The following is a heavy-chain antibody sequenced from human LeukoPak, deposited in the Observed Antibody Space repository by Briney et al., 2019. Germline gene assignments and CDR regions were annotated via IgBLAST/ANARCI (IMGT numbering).Heavy chain of an antibody. Sequence: GGSLRLSCAASGFTVSSNYMSWVRQAPGKGLEWVSVIYSGGSTYYADSVKGRFTISRDNSKNTLYLQMNSLRAEDTAVYYCARGAYDFWSDLPIYGDYWGQGTLVTVSS. CDR1: GFTVSSNY. CDR3: ARGAYDFWSDLPIYGDY. V-gene: IGHV3-66*01. J-gene: IGHJ4*02. D-gene: IGHD3-3*01. CDR2: IYSGGST.